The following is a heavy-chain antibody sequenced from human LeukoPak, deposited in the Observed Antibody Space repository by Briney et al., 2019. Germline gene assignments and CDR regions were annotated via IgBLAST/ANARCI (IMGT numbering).Heavy chain of an antibody. CDR1: GFTFSDSY. Sequence: GGSLRLSCAASGFTFSDSYMTWIRQAPGKGLEWVSYISRNGSYTTYADSVEGRFTISRDNAKNSLYLQMNSLRAEDTAVYYCARGRISDWTHDYWGQGTLVTVSS. J-gene: IGHJ4*02. CDR2: ISRNGSYT. CDR3: ARGRISDWTHDY. D-gene: IGHD6-19*01. V-gene: IGHV3-11*06.